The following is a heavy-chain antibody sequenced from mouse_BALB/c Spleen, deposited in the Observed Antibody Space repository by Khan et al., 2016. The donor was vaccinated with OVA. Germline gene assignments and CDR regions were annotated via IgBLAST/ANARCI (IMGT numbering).Heavy chain of an antibody. CDR3: VSAGYSSRIYTLDY. CDR1: GYSFTNYY. Sequence: QVQLQQSGPELVKPGASVRVSCKTSGYSFTNYYIHWVRQRPGQGLEWIGWIYPGNVNTKYNEKFKGKATLTADKSSTTAYMHLSSLTSEDSAVYYCVSAGYSSRIYTLDYWGLGTSVTVSS. V-gene: IGHV1S56*01. D-gene: IGHD1-1*01. J-gene: IGHJ4*01. CDR2: IYPGNVNT.